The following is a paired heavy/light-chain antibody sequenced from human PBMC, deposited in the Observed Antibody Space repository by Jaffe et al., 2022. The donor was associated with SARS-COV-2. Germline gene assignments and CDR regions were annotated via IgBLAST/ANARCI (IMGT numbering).Light chain of an antibody. V-gene: IGKV3-20*01. CDR2: GAS. CDR3: QQYGSSPPLT. Sequence: EIVLTQSPGTLSLSPGERATLSCRASQSVSSSYLAWYQQKPGLAPRLLIYGASSRATGIPDRFSGSGSGTDFTLTISRLEPEDFAVYYCQQYGSSPPLTFGGGTKVEIK. CDR1: QSVSSSY. J-gene: IGKJ4*01.
Heavy chain of an antibody. CDR1: GFTFNNAW. D-gene: IGHD6-19*01. V-gene: IGHV3-15*01. Sequence: EVQLVQSGGGLVNPGGSLRLSCAASGFTFNNAWMSWVRQAPGKGLEWVGRIKSKTDGGTADYAAPVKGRFTISRDDSENTLYLQMNSLKIDDTALYYCTTDSGSSGWYYYFDYWGQGTLVTVSS. CDR2: IKSKTDGGTA. CDR3: TTDSGSSGWYYYFDY. J-gene: IGHJ4*02.